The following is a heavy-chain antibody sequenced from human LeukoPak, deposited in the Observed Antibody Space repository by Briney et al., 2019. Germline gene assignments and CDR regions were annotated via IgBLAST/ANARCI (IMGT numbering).Heavy chain of an antibody. D-gene: IGHD2-2*02. Sequence: SETLSLTCAVYGGSFSGYYWSWIRQPPGKGLEWIGEINHSGSTNYNPSLKSRVTISVDTSKNQFSLKLSSVTAAYTAVYYCARGYCSSTSCYIGWFDPWGQGTLVTVSS. CDR2: INHSGST. V-gene: IGHV4-34*01. CDR1: GGSFSGYY. J-gene: IGHJ5*02. CDR3: ARGYCSSTSCYIGWFDP.